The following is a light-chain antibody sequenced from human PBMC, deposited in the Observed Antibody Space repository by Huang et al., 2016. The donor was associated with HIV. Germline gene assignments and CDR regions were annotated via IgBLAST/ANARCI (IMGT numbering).Light chain of an antibody. CDR1: QSVRSS. CDR3: QQRSNWHFT. J-gene: IGKJ3*01. CDR2: DAS. V-gene: IGKV3-11*01. Sequence: ELVLTQSPATLSLSPGERATLSCRASQSVRSSLTWYQQKPGQAPRLLIYDASNRATGIPARCSGSGSGTDFTLTISSLEPEDFAVYYCQQRSNWHFTFGPGTKVDIK.